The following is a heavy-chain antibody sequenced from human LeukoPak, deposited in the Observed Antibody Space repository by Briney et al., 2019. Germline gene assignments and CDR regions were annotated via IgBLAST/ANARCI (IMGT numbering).Heavy chain of an antibody. CDR2: INHSGST. CDR1: GGSFSGYY. J-gene: IGHJ5*02. Sequence: TSETLSLTCAVYGGSFSGYYWSWIRQPPGKGLEWIGEINHSGSTNYNPSLKSRVTISVDTSKNQFSLKLSSVTAADTAVYYCAREGPFFTMIVYRPYHNGRGNWFDPWGQGTLVTVSS. CDR3: AREGPFFTMIVYRPYHNGRGNWFDP. D-gene: IGHD3-22*01. V-gene: IGHV4-34*01.